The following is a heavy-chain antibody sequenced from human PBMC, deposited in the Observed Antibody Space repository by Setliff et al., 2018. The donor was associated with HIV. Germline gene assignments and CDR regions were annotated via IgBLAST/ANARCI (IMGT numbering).Heavy chain of an antibody. CDR1: GGSFSGSY. CDR2: INHSGST. J-gene: IGHJ4*02. CDR3: ARLIHTGLLYFDF. V-gene: IGHV4-34*01. Sequence: SETLSLTCPVYGGSFSGSYWSWIRQPPGKGLEWIGEINHSGSTNYSPSLNSRVTMSLDTSRDQFSLNLRSVTAADTAVYFCARLIHTGLLYFDFWGLGTLVTVS. D-gene: IGHD2-8*02.